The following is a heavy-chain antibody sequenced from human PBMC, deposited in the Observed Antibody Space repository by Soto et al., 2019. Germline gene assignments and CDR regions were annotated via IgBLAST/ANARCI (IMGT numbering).Heavy chain of an antibody. V-gene: IGHV4-31*03. Sequence: LSLTCTVSGGSISSGGYYWSWIRQHPGKGLEWIGYIYYSGSTYYNPSLKSRVTISVDTSKNQFSLKLSSVTAADTAVYYCARVVDSSGYPFDYWGQGTLVTVSS. CDR3: ARVVDSSGYPFDY. CDR2: IYYSGST. D-gene: IGHD3-22*01. CDR1: GGSISSGGYY. J-gene: IGHJ4*02.